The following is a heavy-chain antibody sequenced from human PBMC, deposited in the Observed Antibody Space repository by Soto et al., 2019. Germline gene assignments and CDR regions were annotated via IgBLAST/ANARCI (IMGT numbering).Heavy chain of an antibody. Sequence: QPGGSLRLSCTASGFTFGDYAMSWFRQAPGKGLEWVGFIRSKAYGGTTEYAASVKGRFTISRDDSKSIAYLQMNSLKTEDTAVYYCTRVGYSYDFHNWFDPSGQATLVSVSS. CDR2: IRSKAYGGTT. D-gene: IGHD5-18*01. V-gene: IGHV3-49*03. CDR3: TRVGYSYDFHNWFDP. CDR1: GFTFGDYA. J-gene: IGHJ5*02.